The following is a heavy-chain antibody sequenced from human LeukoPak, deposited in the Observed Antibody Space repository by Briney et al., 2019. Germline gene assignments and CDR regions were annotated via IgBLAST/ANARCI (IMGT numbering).Heavy chain of an antibody. Sequence: PSETLSLTCTVSGGSISSYYWSWIRQPPGKGLEWIGYIYYSGSTNYNPSLKSRVTISVDTSKNQFYLKLSSVTAADTAVYYCVRSGWQYYFDYWGQGTLVTVSS. CDR3: VRSGWQYYFDY. CDR2: IYYSGST. V-gene: IGHV4-59*01. J-gene: IGHJ4*01. D-gene: IGHD6-19*01. CDR1: GGSISSYY.